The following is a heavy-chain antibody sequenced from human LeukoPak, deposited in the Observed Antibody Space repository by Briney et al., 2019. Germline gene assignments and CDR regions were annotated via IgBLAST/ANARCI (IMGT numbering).Heavy chain of an antibody. J-gene: IGHJ4*02. CDR1: GFTFNSYG. Sequence: PGGPLRLCCAASGFTFNSYGMHWVRQAPGKGLEHVSGIRSNGGSTYYANSVKGRFTISRDNSKNTLYLQMGSLRAEDMAVYYCARDRYSAYDSGADYWGQGTLVTVSS. CDR3: ARDRYSAYDSGADY. V-gene: IGHV3-64*01. CDR2: IRSNGGST. D-gene: IGHD5-12*01.